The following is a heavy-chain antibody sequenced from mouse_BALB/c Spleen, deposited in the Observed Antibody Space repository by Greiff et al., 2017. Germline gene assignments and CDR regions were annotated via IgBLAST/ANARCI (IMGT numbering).Heavy chain of an antibody. Sequence: EVKLVESGGGLVKPGGSLKLSCAASGFTFSDYYMYWVRQTPEKRLEWVATISDGGSYTYYPDSVKGRFTISRDNAKNNLYLQMSSLKSEDTAMYYCARDGDYDEKNAMDYWGQGTSVTVSS. CDR2: ISDGGSYT. D-gene: IGHD2-4*01. CDR1: GFTFSDYY. J-gene: IGHJ4*01. CDR3: ARDGDYDEKNAMDY. V-gene: IGHV5-4*02.